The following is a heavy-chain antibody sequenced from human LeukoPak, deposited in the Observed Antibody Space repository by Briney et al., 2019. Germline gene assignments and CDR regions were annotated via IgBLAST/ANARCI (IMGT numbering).Heavy chain of an antibody. V-gene: IGHV4-39*07. D-gene: IGHD5-12*01. Sequence: SETLSLTCTVSGGSLSSSSYYWGWIRQPPGKGLEWIGSIYYSGSTYYNPSLKSRVTISVDTSKNQFSLKLSSVTAADTAVYYCARTPGGNSGYEGYFDYWGQGTLVTVSS. CDR2: IYYSGST. J-gene: IGHJ4*02. CDR1: GGSLSSSSYY. CDR3: ARTPGGNSGYEGYFDY.